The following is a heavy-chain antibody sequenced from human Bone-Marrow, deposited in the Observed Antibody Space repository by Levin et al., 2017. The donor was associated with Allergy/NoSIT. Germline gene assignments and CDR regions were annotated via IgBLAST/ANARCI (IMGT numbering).Heavy chain of an antibody. Sequence: QAGGSLRLSCEAFGFTFGSFGMHWVRQAPGKGLEWVALISYDGSKTDYADSVKGRFTISRDSSLYLQMNSLRPEDTAMYYCARDMRHFVVVTTTHPGLDYWGRGTLVAVSS. CDR1: GFTFGSFG. CDR3: ARDMRHFVVVTTTHPGLDY. D-gene: IGHD2-21*02. CDR2: ISYDGSKT. J-gene: IGHJ4*02. V-gene: IGHV3-30*03.